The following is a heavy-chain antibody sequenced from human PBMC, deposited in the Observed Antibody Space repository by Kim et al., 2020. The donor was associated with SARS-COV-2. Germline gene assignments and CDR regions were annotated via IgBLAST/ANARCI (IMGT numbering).Heavy chain of an antibody. D-gene: IGHD6-13*01. J-gene: IGHJ4*02. V-gene: IGHV4-4*02. Sequence: SETLSLTCAVSGGSIISSNWWSWVRQPPGKGLEWIGEIYHSGSTNYNPSLKSRVTISVDKSKNQFSLKLSSVTAADTAVYYCAKAGYSSSWYAYWGQGTLVTVSS. CDR2: IYHSGST. CDR1: GGSIISSNW. CDR3: AKAGYSSSWYAY.